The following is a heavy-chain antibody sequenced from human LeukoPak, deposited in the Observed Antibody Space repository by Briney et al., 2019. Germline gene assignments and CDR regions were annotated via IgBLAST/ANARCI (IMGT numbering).Heavy chain of an antibody. CDR2: ISSSSSTI. Sequence: PGGSLRLSCAASGFTFSSYSMNWVRQAPGKGLEWVSYISSSSSTIYYADSVKGRFTISRDNAKNSLYLQINSLRAEDTAVYYCASLSLRWSDYWGQGTLVTVSS. J-gene: IGHJ4*02. D-gene: IGHD4-23*01. CDR1: GFTFSSYS. CDR3: ASLSLRWSDY. V-gene: IGHV3-48*04.